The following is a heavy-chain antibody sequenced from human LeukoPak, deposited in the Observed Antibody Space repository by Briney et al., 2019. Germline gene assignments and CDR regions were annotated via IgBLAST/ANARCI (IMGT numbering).Heavy chain of an antibody. Sequence: GRSLRLSCAASGFIFDDFSMFWVRQVPGKGLEWVSSITWHGRSTAYADSVRGRFTISRDNAKYSLDLQMNSLRPEDTAFYYCTKATTRRVPAATIDSWGQGTLATVSS. J-gene: IGHJ4*02. CDR3: TKATTRRVPAATIDS. CDR1: GFIFDDFS. CDR2: ITWHGRST. V-gene: IGHV3-9*01. D-gene: IGHD6-13*01.